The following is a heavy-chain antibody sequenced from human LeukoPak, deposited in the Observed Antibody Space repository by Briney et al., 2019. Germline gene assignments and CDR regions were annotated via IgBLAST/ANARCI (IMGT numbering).Heavy chain of an antibody. D-gene: IGHD3-22*01. CDR2: IYYSGST. V-gene: IGHV4-59*01. CDR3: ARAPYYYDSSGMYYFDY. Sequence: SETLCLTCTVSGGSISSYYWSWIRQPPGKGLEWIGYIYYSGSTNYNPSLKSRVTISVGTSKNQFSLKLSSVTAADTAVYYCARAPYYYDSSGMYYFDYWGQGTLVTVSS. CDR1: GGSISSYY. J-gene: IGHJ4*02.